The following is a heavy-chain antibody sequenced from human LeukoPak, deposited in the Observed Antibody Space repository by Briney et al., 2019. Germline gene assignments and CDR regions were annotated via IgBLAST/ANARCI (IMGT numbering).Heavy chain of an antibody. CDR3: AGTRPRIQLWLTTFDY. J-gene: IGHJ4*02. CDR1: GFTVSSNY. V-gene: IGHV3-66*01. D-gene: IGHD5-18*01. Sequence: GGSLRLSCAASGFTVSSNYMSWVRQALGKGLEWVSVIYSGGSTYYADSVKGRFAISRDNSKNTLYLQMNSLRAEDTAVYYCAGTRPRIQLWLTTFDYWGQGTLVAVSS. CDR2: IYSGGST.